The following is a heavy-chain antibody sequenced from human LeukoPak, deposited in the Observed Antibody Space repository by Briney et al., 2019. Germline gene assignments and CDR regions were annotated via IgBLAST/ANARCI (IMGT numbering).Heavy chain of an antibody. CDR3: ARSKSSSWYFDY. D-gene: IGHD6-13*01. V-gene: IGHV4-38-2*01. CDR2: IYHSGST. Sequence: SETLSPTCAVSGYSISSGYYWGWIRQPPGKGLEWIGSIYHSGSTYYNPSLKSRVTISVDTSKNQFSLKLSSVTAADTAVCYCARSKSSSWYFDYWGQGTLVTVSS. J-gene: IGHJ4*02. CDR1: GYSISSGYY.